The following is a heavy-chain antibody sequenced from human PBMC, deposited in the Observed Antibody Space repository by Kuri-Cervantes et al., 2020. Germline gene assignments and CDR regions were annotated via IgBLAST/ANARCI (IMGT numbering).Heavy chain of an antibody. J-gene: IGHJ4*02. Sequence: SLKISCAASGFTFDDYAMHWVRQAPGKGLELVSGISWNSGSICYADSVEGRFTISRGNAKNSLYLQMNSLRAEDTALYYCAKDFGDENSRSGLMLFDYWGQGTLVTVSS. CDR3: AKDFGDENSRSGLMLFDY. CDR1: GFTFDDYA. V-gene: IGHV3-9*01. CDR2: ISWNSGSI. D-gene: IGHD5-12*01.